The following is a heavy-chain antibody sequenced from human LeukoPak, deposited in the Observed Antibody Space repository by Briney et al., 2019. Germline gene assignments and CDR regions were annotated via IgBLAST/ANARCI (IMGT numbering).Heavy chain of an antibody. J-gene: IGHJ4*02. CDR1: GYTFTSYG. V-gene: IGHV1-18*01. CDR3: ARDRGGYDHAPLFDY. Sequence: ASVKVSCKASGYTFTSYGISWVRQAPGQGLEWMGWISAYNGNTNYAQKLQGRVTMTTDTSTSTAYKELRSLRSDDTAVYYCARDRGGYDHAPLFDYWGQGTLVTVSS. CDR2: ISAYNGNT. D-gene: IGHD5-12*01.